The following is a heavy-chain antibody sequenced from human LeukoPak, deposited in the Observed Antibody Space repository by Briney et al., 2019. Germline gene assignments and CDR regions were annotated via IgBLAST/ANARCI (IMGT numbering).Heavy chain of an antibody. V-gene: IGHV1-24*01. CDR2: FDPEDGET. D-gene: IGHD4-17*01. CDR1: GYTLTELS. J-gene: IGHJ5*02. CDR3: ATVIEPVTPRIKYNWFDP. Sequence: ASVKVSCKVSGYTLTELSMHWVRQAPGKGLEWMGGFDPEDGETIYAQKFRGRVTMTEDTSTDTAYMELSSLRSEDTAVYYCATVIEPVTPRIKYNWFDPWGQGTLVTVSS.